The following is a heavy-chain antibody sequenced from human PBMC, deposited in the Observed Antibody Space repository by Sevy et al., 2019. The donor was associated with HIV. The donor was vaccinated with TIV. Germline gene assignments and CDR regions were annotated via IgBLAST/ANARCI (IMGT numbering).Heavy chain of an antibody. V-gene: IGHV3-30*02. CDR3: VTFRDDISWSF. D-gene: IGHD3-9*01. J-gene: IGHJ4*02. CDR1: GFSFSDFA. Sequence: GGSLRLSCGASGFSFSDFAMHWVRQAPGKGLEWVALIWHDGSNQKYADSVMGRFTISRDNAKNTVFLEINSLRTEDTAVYYCVTFRDDISWSFWGQGTLVTVSS. CDR2: IWHDGSNQ.